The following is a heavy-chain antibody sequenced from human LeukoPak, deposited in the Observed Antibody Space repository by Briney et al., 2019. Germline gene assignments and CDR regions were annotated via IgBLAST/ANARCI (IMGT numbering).Heavy chain of an antibody. CDR2: IYWDDDK. CDR1: GFSLRTRGVG. Sequence: SGPTLVNPTQTLTLTCTFSGFSLRTRGVGVGWIRQPPGKALEWLALIYWDDDKRYSPSLKSRLTITKDTSKNQVVLTMTNMDPVDTATYYCAHRPDYSSSWYPFGAFDIWGQGTMVTVSS. J-gene: IGHJ3*02. CDR3: AHRPDYSSSWYPFGAFDI. D-gene: IGHD6-13*01. V-gene: IGHV2-5*02.